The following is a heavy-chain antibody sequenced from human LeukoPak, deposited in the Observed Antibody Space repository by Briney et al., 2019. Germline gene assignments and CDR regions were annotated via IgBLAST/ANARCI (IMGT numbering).Heavy chain of an antibody. J-gene: IGHJ5*02. D-gene: IGHD3-3*01. CDR2: VNSNGDST. CDR3: VKSKPCTILGWFDP. V-gene: IGHV3-64D*09. CDR1: GFTLSRYA. Sequence: GGSLRLSCSDSGFTLSRYAIHWGRQAPGKGLEYVSAVNSNGDSTHYADSVKGRFTISRDNSKNTLYLQMNSLKPEDTAVYNCVKSKPCTILGWFDPWGQGTLVTVSS.